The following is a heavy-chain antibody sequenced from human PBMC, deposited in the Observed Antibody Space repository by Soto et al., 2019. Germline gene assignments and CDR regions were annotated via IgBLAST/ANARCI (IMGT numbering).Heavy chain of an antibody. V-gene: IGHV3-64D*08. CDR2: ISSNGGST. D-gene: IGHD5-18*01. Sequence: GGSLRLSCSASGFTFSNYAIHWVRQAPGKGLEVVSVISSNGGSTYYADSVKGRFTISRDNSKNTLYLQMSSLRVEDTAVYYYVKGAPRGCWYGSLMDFWGQGTLVTVSS. CDR1: GFTFSNYA. J-gene: IGHJ4*02. CDR3: VKGAPRGCWYGSLMDF.